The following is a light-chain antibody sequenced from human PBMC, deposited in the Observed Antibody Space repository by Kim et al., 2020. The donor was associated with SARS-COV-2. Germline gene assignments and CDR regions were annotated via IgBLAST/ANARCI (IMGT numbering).Light chain of an antibody. V-gene: IGKV3-20*01. CDR2: GAT. J-gene: IGKJ4*01. Sequence: ETVLTQSPGTLSVSPGERATLSCRSSQSVSSSFLAWYQQKPGQAPRLLIYGATSRATGIPDRFSGSVSGTDFTLTISRLEPEDFAVYYCQQYGNSITFGGGTKVDIK. CDR3: QQYGNSIT. CDR1: QSVSSSF.